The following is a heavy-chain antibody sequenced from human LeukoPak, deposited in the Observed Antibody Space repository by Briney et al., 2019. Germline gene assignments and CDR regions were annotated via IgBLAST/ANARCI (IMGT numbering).Heavy chain of an antibody. CDR1: GFSLSSYA. CDR3: AKDLSNIAAAGFDY. Sequence: GGSLRLSCTVSGFSLSSYAMSWVRRAPGKGLEWVSATSSSDAGKYYADSVRGRFTISRDNSRNTMYLQMNSLRAEDAAVYYCAKDLSNIAAAGFDYWGQGTLVTVSS. CDR2: TSSSDAGK. D-gene: IGHD6-13*01. J-gene: IGHJ4*02. V-gene: IGHV3-23*01.